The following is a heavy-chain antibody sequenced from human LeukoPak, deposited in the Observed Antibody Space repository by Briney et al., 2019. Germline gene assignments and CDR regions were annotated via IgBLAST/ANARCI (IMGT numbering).Heavy chain of an antibody. J-gene: IGHJ4*02. D-gene: IGHD5-18*01. V-gene: IGHV4-59*11. CDR2: IYYSGST. CDR3: ARETAMVKALDY. CDR1: GGSISSHY. Sequence: SETLSLTCTVSGGSISSHYWSWLRQPPGKGLEWIGYIYYSGSTNYNPSLKSRVTISVDTSKNQFSLKLSSVTAADTAVYYCARETAMVKALDYWGQGTLVTVSS.